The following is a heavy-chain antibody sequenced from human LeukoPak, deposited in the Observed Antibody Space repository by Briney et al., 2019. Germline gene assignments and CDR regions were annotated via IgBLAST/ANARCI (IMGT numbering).Heavy chain of an antibody. V-gene: IGHV3-48*03. CDR3: AREVPSMDY. J-gene: IGHJ4*02. CDR1: GFIFSNYE. CDR2: ISSSGSTI. Sequence: GSLRLSCAASGFIFSNYEMNWVRQAPGKGLELVSYISSSGSTIYYADSVKGRFTISRDNAKNSLYLQMNSLRAEDTAVYYCAREVPSMDYWGQGTLVTVSS. D-gene: IGHD4/OR15-4a*01.